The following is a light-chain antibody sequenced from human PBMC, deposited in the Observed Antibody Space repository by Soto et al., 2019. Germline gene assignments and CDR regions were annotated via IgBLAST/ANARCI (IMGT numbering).Light chain of an antibody. J-gene: IGLJ1*01. V-gene: IGLV2-11*01. CDR2: DVS. CDR1: SSDVGGYNY. CDR3: CSYAGSYKV. Sequence: QSALTQPRSVSGSPGQSVTISCTGTSSDVGGYNYVSWYQQHPGKAPKLMIYDVSKRPTGVPDRFSGSKSGNTASLTISGLQAEDEAYYYCCSYAGSYKVLGTGPNVTVL.